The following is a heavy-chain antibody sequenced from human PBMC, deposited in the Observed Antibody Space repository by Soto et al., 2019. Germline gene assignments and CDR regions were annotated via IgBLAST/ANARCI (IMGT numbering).Heavy chain of an antibody. Sequence: HSASLSLPCTLSSGSIITGADYGSWIRQPPGKGLEWIGYISHSGSTYNPSLKSRVSISVDRSKNQFSLKLTSVTAADTAVYFCARKTIIYSDSSSWFDPWGQGDQVTV. V-gene: IGHV4-30-2*01. J-gene: IGHJ5*02. D-gene: IGHD3-22*01. CDR1: SGSIITGADY. CDR3: ARKTIIYSDSSSWFDP. CDR2: ISHSGST.